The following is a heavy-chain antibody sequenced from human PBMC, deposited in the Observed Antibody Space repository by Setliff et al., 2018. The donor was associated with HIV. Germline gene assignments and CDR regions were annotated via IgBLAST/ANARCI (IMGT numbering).Heavy chain of an antibody. CDR2: ISYDGTNK. CDR3: ARDDQYYDMGSIISDYYFDL. D-gene: IGHD3-16*01. V-gene: IGHV3-30*03. Sequence: PGGSLRLSCAASGFTFRSYGMHWVRQAPGKGLEWVAVISYDGTNKYYAGSVKGRFTISRDNSKNTLYLQMSGLTSEDTAVYYCARDDQYYDMGSIISDYYFDLWGQGTLVTVSS. CDR1: GFTFRSYG. J-gene: IGHJ2*01.